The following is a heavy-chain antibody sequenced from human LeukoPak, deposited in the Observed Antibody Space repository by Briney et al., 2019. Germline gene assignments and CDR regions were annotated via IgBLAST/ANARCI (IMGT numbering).Heavy chain of an antibody. CDR2: ISGSDNST. V-gene: IGHV3-23*01. CDR3: ARYEYGGIDY. Sequence: PGGSLRLSCAASGFIFNSYAMSWVRQAPGKGLEWVSVISGSDNSTFYADSVKGRFTISRDNSKNMLYLQMNSLRVEDTAVYYCARYEYGGIDYWGQGTLVTVSS. J-gene: IGHJ4*02. CDR1: GFIFNSYA. D-gene: IGHD4-23*01.